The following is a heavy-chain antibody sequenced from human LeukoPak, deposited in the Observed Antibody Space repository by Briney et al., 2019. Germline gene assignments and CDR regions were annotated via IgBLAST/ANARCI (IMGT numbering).Heavy chain of an antibody. CDR3: AKDQLGPGGLANWFDP. V-gene: IGHV6-1*01. CDR1: GDSVSSKTAA. CDR2: TYYRSEWYN. J-gene: IGHJ5*02. Sequence: SQTLSLTCAISGDSVSSKTAAWNWIRQSPSRGLEWLGRTYYRSEWYNDYAISVESRVTINPDTSKNQFSLQLKSVTPEDAAIYYCAKDQLGPGGLANWFDPWGQGTLVTVSS. D-gene: IGHD7-27*01.